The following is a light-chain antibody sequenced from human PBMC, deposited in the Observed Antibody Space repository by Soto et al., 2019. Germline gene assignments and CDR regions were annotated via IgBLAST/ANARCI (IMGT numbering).Light chain of an antibody. Sequence: EVVLTQSPGTLSLSPGERATLSCRASQSVGSTYLAWYQRKPGQAPRLLIYGASSRATGIPDRFSGSGSGTDFTLTISRLEPEDFAVYYCQQYGDSPWTFGQGTRLEIK. CDR2: GAS. CDR3: QQYGDSPWT. V-gene: IGKV3-20*01. J-gene: IGKJ5*01. CDR1: QSVGSTY.